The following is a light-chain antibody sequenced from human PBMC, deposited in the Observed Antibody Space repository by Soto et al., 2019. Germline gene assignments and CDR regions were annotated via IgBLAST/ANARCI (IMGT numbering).Light chain of an antibody. J-gene: IGKJ4*01. CDR3: QQYTNWPLT. V-gene: IGKV3-15*01. Sequence: IVMTQSPATLSVSPGDRATLSCRASQSVGSNLAWYQQTPGQAPRLLMYGAPTRAAGLPARFSGSGSGTEFTLTISSLQSEDFAVYYCQQYTNWPLTFGGGTKVEIK. CDR1: QSVGSN. CDR2: GAP.